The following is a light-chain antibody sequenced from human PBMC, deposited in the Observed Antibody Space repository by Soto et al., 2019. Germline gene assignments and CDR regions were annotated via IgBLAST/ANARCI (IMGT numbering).Light chain of an antibody. V-gene: IGKV3-15*01. CDR3: SQDTQCLLSP. CDR2: SAS. Sequence: EIRMKHSPATLSLYPGQRATLSCRASQSVSSKLAWYQQRPGQAPRILIYSASTRANGIPARFSGSGSGTEFTLTISSFLQADVGVYYCSQDTQCLLSPFGQGAK. J-gene: IGKJ1*01. CDR1: QSVSSK.